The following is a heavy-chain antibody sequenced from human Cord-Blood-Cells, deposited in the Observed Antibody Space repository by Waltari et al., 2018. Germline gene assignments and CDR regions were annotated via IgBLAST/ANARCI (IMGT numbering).Heavy chain of an antibody. CDR2: IYSGGST. CDR1: GFTVRSTY. CDR3: ARDSSSSFAFDI. V-gene: IGHV3-53*02. D-gene: IGHD6-6*01. Sequence: EVQLVETGGGLIQPGGSLRLSCAASGFTVRSTYMSWVRQAPGKGLEWVSVIYSGGSTYYADSVKGRFTISRDNSKNTLYLQMNSLRAEDTAVYYCARDSSSSFAFDIWGQGTMVTVSS. J-gene: IGHJ3*02.